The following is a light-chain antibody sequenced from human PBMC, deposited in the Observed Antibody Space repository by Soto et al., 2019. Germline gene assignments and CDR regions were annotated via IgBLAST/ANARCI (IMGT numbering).Light chain of an antibody. V-gene: IGKV3-20*01. CDR3: QQYNDWPRT. CDR2: GAS. CDR1: QSVSSNY. J-gene: IGKJ1*01. Sequence: EVVLTQSPGTLSLSPGERATLSCRASQSVSSNYLAWYQQKPGQAPRLLIYGASSRATGIPDRFSGSGSGTDFTLTISRLEPEDFGIYYCQQYNDWPRTFGQGTKVDI.